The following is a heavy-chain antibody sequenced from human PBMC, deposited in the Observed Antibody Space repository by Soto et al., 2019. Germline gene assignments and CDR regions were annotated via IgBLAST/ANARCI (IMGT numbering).Heavy chain of an antibody. V-gene: IGHV3-23*01. Sequence: GGSLRLSCAASGFTFSSYAMSWVRQAPGKGLEWVSAISGSGGSTYYADSVKGRFTISRDNTKNTLYLQMNSLRAEDPAVYYCASYYDSSGYYQNAFDFWGQGTLVTVSS. CDR1: GFTFSSYA. J-gene: IGHJ4*02. CDR3: ASYYDSSGYYQNAFDF. CDR2: ISGSGGST. D-gene: IGHD3-22*01.